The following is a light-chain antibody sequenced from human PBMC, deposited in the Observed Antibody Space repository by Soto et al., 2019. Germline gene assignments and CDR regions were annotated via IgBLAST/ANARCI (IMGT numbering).Light chain of an antibody. V-gene: IGKV3-15*01. CDR2: GAS. J-gene: IGKJ1*01. Sequence: EIVLTQSPGTLSVSPGERATLSCRASQNVSSNLAWYQQRPGQAPRLLIHGASTRATATPGGFSGSGSGTEFTLTISSLQSEDSAVYYCHQHNGWPQTFGQGTKVEVK. CDR1: QNVSSN. CDR3: HQHNGWPQT.